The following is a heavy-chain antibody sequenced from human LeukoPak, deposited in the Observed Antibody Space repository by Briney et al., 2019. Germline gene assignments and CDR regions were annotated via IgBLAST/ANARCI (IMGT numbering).Heavy chain of an antibody. CDR3: ARESGGYDSSGYPFDY. D-gene: IGHD3-22*01. J-gene: IGHJ4*02. V-gene: IGHV4-61*01. CDR2: IYYSGST. Sequence: PSETLSLTCTVSGGSVSSDSYYWSWIRQPPGKGLEWIGYIYYSGSTNYNPSLKSRVTISVDTSKNQFSLKLSSVTAADTAVYYCARESGGYDSSGYPFDYWGQGTLVTVSS. CDR1: GGSVSSDSYY.